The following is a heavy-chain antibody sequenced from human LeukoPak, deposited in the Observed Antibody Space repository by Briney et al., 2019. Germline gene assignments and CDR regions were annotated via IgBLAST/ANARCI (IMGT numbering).Heavy chain of an antibody. CDR2: ISGSGGST. Sequence: GGSLRLSCAASGFTFSSYAMSWVRQAPGKGLEWVSAISGSGGSTYYADSVKGRFIISRDNSKNTLYLQMNSLRAEDTAVYYCAKDVNILTGYFLDYWGQGTLVTVSS. D-gene: IGHD3-9*01. CDR3: AKDVNILTGYFLDY. V-gene: IGHV3-23*01. J-gene: IGHJ4*02. CDR1: GFTFSSYA.